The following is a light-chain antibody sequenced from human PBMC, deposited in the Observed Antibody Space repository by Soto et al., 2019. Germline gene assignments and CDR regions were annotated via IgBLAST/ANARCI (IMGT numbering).Light chain of an antibody. CDR3: QQYNNWPPIT. Sequence: EIELTQSPATLSVAPGERATLSCRASQSVGTNLAWYQQKPGQAPRLLIYGASTRATGIPARFSGSGSGTEFILTISSLQSEDFGVYYCQQYNNWPPITFGQGTRLEIK. V-gene: IGKV3D-15*01. CDR2: GAS. CDR1: QSVGTN. J-gene: IGKJ5*01.